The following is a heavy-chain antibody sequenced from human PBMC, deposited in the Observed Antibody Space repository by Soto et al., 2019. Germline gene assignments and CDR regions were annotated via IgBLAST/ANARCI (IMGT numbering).Heavy chain of an antibody. V-gene: IGHV4-34*01. CDR2: INHSGSA. Sequence: QVQLQQSGAGLLKPSETLSLTCAVYGESFNGHIWTWIRQTPGKGLQWIGQINHSGSASYNPSLKSQVTISVHTSNSQFSLELSSVTAADTAVYYCARGLITGSHYSGGWYYFDSWGQGTQVTVSS. CDR3: ARGLITGSHYSGGWYYFDS. J-gene: IGHJ4*02. D-gene: IGHD6-19*01. CDR1: GESFNGHI.